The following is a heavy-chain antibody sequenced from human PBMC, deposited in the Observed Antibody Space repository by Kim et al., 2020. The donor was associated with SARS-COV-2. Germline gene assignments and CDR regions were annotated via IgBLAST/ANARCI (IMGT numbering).Heavy chain of an antibody. Sequence: ASVKVSCKASGYTFTSYYMHWVRQAPGQGLEWMGIINPSGGSTSYAQKFQGRVTMTRDTSTSTVYMELSSLRSEDTAVYYCARDTPLGGYYGSGSYQPPADYWGQGTLVTVSS. CDR1: GYTFTSYY. CDR2: INPSGGST. D-gene: IGHD3-10*01. V-gene: IGHV1-46*01. CDR3: ARDTPLGGYYGSGSYQPPADY. J-gene: IGHJ4*02.